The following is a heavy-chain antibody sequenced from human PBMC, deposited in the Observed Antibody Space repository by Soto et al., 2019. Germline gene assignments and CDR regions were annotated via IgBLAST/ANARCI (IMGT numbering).Heavy chain of an antibody. V-gene: IGHV1-69*01. CDR2: IIPIFGTA. J-gene: IGHJ4*02. Sequence: QVQLVQSGAEVKKPGSSVKVSCKASGGTFSSYDISWVRQAPGQGLEWMGGIIPIFGTANYAQKFQGRGTITADESTSTAYMELSSLRSEDTAVYYCARSYGATISAPSDYWGQGTLVTVSS. CDR1: GGTFSSYD. D-gene: IGHD5-12*01. CDR3: ARSYGATISAPSDY.